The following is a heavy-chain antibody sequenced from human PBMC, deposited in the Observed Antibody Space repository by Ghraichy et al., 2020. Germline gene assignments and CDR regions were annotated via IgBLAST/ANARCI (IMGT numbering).Heavy chain of an antibody. J-gene: IGHJ4*02. D-gene: IGHD3-22*01. CDR2: IRSKAYGGTT. CDR3: TRDGGYYYDSSGPY. Sequence: GGSLRLSCTASGFTFGDYAMSWVRQAPGKGLEWVGFIRSKAYGGTTEYAASVKGRFTISRDDSKSIAYLQMNSLKTEDTAVYYCTRDGGYYYDSSGPYWGQGTLVTVSS. V-gene: IGHV3-49*04. CDR1: GFTFGDYA.